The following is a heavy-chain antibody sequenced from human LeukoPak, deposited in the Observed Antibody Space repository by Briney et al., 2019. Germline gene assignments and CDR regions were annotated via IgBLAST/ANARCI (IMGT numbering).Heavy chain of an antibody. CDR1: GVVFSNYA. V-gene: IGHV3-64*01. Sequence: GGSLRLSCATSGVVFSNYAMNWVRQAPGKGLEYVSAITGDGSTPYYANSVKGRLTISRDNSRKKLYLQLGTLRSEAMPVYYCARVGFSAYDSWGQGNLVTASS. CDR3: ARVGFSAYDS. D-gene: IGHD5-12*01. J-gene: IGHJ5*02. CDR2: ITGDGSTP.